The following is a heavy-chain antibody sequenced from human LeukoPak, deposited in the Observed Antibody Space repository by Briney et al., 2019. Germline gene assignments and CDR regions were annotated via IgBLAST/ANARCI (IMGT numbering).Heavy chain of an antibody. CDR1: GFPFSSYA. CDR2: ISGSGSST. D-gene: IGHD2-15*01. CDR3: AKDCSGGSCQDFDY. V-gene: IGHV3-23*01. J-gene: IGHJ4*02. Sequence: GGSLRLSCAASGFPFSSYAMSWVRQAPGKGLEWVSAISGSGSSTYYADSVKGRFTISRDNSKNTLYLQMNSLRAEDTAVYYCAKDCSGGSCQDFDYWGQGTLVTVSS.